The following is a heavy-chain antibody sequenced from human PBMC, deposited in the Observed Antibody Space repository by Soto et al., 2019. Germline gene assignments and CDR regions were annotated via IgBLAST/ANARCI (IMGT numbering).Heavy chain of an antibody. Sequence: QLQLQESGPGLVKPSETLSLTCTVSGGSISSSSYYWGWIRQPPGKGLEWIGSIYYSGSTYYNPSLKSRVTISVDTSKNQFSLKLSSVTAADTDVYYCARHRGPNRFLEPLSDAFDIWGQGTMVTVSS. CDR3: ARHRGPNRFLEPLSDAFDI. CDR2: IYYSGST. CDR1: GGSISSSSYY. V-gene: IGHV4-39*01. J-gene: IGHJ3*02. D-gene: IGHD3-3*01.